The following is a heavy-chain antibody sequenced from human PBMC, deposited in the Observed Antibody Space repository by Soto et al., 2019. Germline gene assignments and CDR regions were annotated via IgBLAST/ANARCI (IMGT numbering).Heavy chain of an antibody. CDR1: GYTFTSYA. D-gene: IGHD2-15*01. CDR2: INAGNGNT. J-gene: IGHJ6*02. V-gene: IGHV1-3*05. CDR3: AGVEVGCSGGSCYSYYYGMDV. Sequence: QVQLVQSGAEEKKPGASVKVSCKASGYTFTSYAMHWVRQAPGQRLEWMGWINAGNGNTKYSQKFQGRVTITRDTSASTAYMELSSLRSEDTAVYYCAGVEVGCSGGSCYSYYYGMDVWGQGTTVTVSS.